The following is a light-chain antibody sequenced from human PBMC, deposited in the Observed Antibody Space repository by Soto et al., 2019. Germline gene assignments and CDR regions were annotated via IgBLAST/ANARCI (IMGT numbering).Light chain of an antibody. Sequence: DIQMTQSPSTRSACIGDTVTVACRASQGISNWLAWYQQKPGKAPKLLIFHASSLESGVPSRFSGSGSGTEFTLTISSLQSDDFATYYCQQYSSYPTFGQGTKVDI. J-gene: IGKJ1*01. CDR1: QGISNW. V-gene: IGKV1-5*01. CDR3: QQYSSYPT. CDR2: HAS.